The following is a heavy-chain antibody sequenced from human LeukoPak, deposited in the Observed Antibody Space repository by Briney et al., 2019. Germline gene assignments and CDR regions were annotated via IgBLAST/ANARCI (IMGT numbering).Heavy chain of an antibody. Sequence: PSQTLSLTCAVSGGSISSGGYSWSWIRQPPGKGLEWIGYIFYSGSTYYNPSLKSRVTISVDTSKNQFSLKLSSVTAADTAVYYCARVDRDAFDIWGQGTMVTVSS. CDR2: IFYSGST. CDR1: GGSISSGGYS. D-gene: IGHD1-14*01. V-gene: IGHV4-31*11. CDR3: ARVDRDAFDI. J-gene: IGHJ3*02.